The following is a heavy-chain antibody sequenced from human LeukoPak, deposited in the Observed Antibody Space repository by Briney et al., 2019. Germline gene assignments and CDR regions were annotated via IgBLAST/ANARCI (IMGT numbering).Heavy chain of an antibody. J-gene: IGHJ4*02. V-gene: IGHV3-33*06. CDR1: GFTFSSYD. Sequence: PGRSLRLSCAASGFTFSSYDMHCVRQAPGKGLEWVAVIWSDGSKTYYADSVKGRFTISRDNSKNTLYVQMNSLRAEDTAVYYCAKGHSEDGTGFDFWGQGTLVTVSS. CDR2: IWSDGSKT. D-gene: IGHD1-1*01. CDR3: AKGHSEDGTGFDF.